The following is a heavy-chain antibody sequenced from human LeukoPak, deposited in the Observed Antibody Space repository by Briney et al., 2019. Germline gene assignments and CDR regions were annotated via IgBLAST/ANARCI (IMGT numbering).Heavy chain of an antibody. CDR3: ARYGDYVFDL. D-gene: IGHD4-17*01. CDR2: IYCSGST. CDR1: GGSISSDY. V-gene: IGHV4-59*01. J-gene: IGHJ4*02. Sequence: LGTPSLTCTVSGGSISSDYWSWSRQPPGQGLEWIGYIYCSGSTIYNPSLKSRVTISVDTSKKQFSLKLSSVTAADTAGYYCARYGDYVFDLWGQGTLVTVSS.